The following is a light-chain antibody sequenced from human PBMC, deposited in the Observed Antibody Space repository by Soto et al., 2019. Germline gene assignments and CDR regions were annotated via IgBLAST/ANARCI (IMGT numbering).Light chain of an antibody. CDR1: KSGSSTS. Sequence: DIVFTGSPGTLSLARGGGVTRTCVASKSGSSTSVVWYQQKPGQALRLLMYGASSRATDIPDRFSGSGCGLHFPLTIGRLEPADVAVYYCQHYGVSWLTFRGGTKVDI. J-gene: IGKJ4*01. CDR2: GAS. V-gene: IGKV3-20*01. CDR3: QHYGVSWLT.